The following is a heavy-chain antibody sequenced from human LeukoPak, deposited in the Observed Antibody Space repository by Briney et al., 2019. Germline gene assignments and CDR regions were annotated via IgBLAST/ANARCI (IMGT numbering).Heavy chain of an antibody. V-gene: IGHV1-18*01. D-gene: IGHD2-8*02. CDR3: ARDLVGDY. CDR2: ISAYNGNT. CDR1: GYTFTSYG. J-gene: IGHJ4*02. Sequence: ASVKVSCKASGYTFTSYGISRGPQGPGQGLEWMGWISAYNGNTNYAQKLQGRVTMTTDTSTSTAYMELRSLRSDDTAVYYGARDLVGDYWGQGTLVTVSS.